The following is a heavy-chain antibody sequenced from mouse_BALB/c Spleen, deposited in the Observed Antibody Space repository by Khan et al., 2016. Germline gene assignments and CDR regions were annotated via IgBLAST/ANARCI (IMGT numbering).Heavy chain of an antibody. CDR1: GYTFTNYG. J-gene: IGHJ3*01. D-gene: IGHD2-4*01. CDR3: ARRSIYYDYDGFAY. V-gene: IGHV9-3-1*01. Sequence: IQLVQSGPELKKPGETVKISCKASGYTFTNYGMNWVKQAPGKGLKWMGWINTYTGETTYADDFKGRFAFSLENSASTAYLQINNLKNEDTATYVCARRSIYYDYDGFAYWGQGTLVTVSA. CDR2: INTYTGET.